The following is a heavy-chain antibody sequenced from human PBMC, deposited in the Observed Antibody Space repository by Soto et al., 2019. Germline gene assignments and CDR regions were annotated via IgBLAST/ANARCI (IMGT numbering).Heavy chain of an antibody. D-gene: IGHD6-19*01. V-gene: IGHV3-64D*06. CDR2: ISSNGGRT. J-gene: IGHJ4*02. Sequence: GGSLRLSCSASGFTFSSYAMHWVRQAPGKGLEYVSAISSNGGRTYYADFVKGRFTMSRDNSKNTLYLQMGSLRADDTAVYYCVKEGYMHSDWYGEFDYWGQGTLVTVSS. CDR3: VKEGYMHSDWYGEFDY. CDR1: GFTFSSYA.